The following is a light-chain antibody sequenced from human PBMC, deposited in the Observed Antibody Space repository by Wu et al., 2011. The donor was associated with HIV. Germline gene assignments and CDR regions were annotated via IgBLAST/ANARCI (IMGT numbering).Light chain of an antibody. Sequence: EIVMTQSPATLSVSPGERAALSCRASQSVSTNLAWYQQKPGQAPRLLIYGASNRATGIPARFSGSRSGTEFTLTISSLQSEDFAVYNCQQYNKWPRTFAERT. CDR3: QQYNKWPRT. J-gene: IGKJ4*01. CDR1: QSVSTN. V-gene: IGKV3-15*01. CDR2: GAS.